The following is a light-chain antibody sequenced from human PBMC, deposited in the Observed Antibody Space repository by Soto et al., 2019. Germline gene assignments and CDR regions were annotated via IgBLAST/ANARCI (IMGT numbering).Light chain of an antibody. V-gene: IGLV2-14*01. Sequence: SVLTQPASVSGSPGQTITISCTGTSGDVGAYNYVSWYQQHPGKAPKLMIYEVSNRPSGVSDRFSGSKSGNTASLTISGLQAADEADYYCSSKRTTASLVFGTGTKVTVL. CDR2: EVS. CDR3: SSKRTTASLV. CDR1: SGDVGAYNY. J-gene: IGLJ1*01.